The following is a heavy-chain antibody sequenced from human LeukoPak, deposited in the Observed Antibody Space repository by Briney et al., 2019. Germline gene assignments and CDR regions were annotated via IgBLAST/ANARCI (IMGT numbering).Heavy chain of an antibody. CDR1: GGTFSSYA. CDR3: ARDTPRHYGDYANWFDP. CDR2: IIPIFGTA. V-gene: IGHV1-69*01. D-gene: IGHD4-17*01. J-gene: IGHJ5*02. Sequence: SVKVSCKASGGTFSSYAISWVRQAPGQGLEWMGGIIPIFGTASYAQKFQGRVTITADESTSTAYMELSSLRSEDTAVYYCARDTPRHYGDYANWFDPWGQGTLVTVSS.